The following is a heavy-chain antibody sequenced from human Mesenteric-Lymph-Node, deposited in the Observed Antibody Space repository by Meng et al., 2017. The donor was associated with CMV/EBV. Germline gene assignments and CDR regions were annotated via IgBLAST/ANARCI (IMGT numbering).Heavy chain of an antibody. CDR2: INWNGGST. Sequence: SLKISCAASGFTFDDYGMSWVRQAPGKGLEWVSGINWNGGSTGYADSVKGRFTISRDNAKNSLYLQMNSLRAEDTALYYCAREGIAAAPFDYWGQGTLVTVSS. V-gene: IGHV3-20*04. CDR3: AREGIAAAPFDY. D-gene: IGHD6-13*01. J-gene: IGHJ4*02. CDR1: GFTFDDYG.